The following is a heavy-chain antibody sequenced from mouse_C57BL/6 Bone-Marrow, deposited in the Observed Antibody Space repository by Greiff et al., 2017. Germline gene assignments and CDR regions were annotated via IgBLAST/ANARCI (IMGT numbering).Heavy chain of an antibody. Sequence: QVQLQQPGAELVRPGTSVKLSCKASGYTFTSYWMHWVKQRPGQGLEWIGVIDPSDSYTNYNQKFKGKATLTVDTSSSTAYMQLSSLTSEDSAVYYCALDMGAYWGQGTLVTVSA. D-gene: IGHD3-3*01. CDR3: ALDMGAY. J-gene: IGHJ3*01. CDR1: GYTFTSYW. V-gene: IGHV1-59*01. CDR2: IDPSDSYT.